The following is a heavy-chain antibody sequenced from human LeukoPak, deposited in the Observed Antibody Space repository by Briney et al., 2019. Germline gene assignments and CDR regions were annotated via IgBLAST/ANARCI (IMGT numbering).Heavy chain of an antibody. D-gene: IGHD2/OR15-2a*01. J-gene: IGHJ5*02. CDR2: IYYSGST. CDR1: GGSISSYY. CDR3: ARFYTDWFDP. Sequence: SETLSLTCTVSGGSISSYYWSWIRQPPGKGLEWIGYIYYSGSTNYNPSLKSRVPISVDTSKNQFSLKLSSVTAADTAVYYCARFYTDWFDPWGQGTLVTVSS. V-gene: IGHV4-59*01.